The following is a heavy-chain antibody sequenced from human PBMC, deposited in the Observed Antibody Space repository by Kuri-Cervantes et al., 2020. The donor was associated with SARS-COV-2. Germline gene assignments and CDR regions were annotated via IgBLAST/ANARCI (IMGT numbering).Heavy chain of an antibody. CDR1: GYSFTSYW. CDR2: IDPSDSYT. CDR3: ARLGQAFNWFDP. V-gene: IGHV5-10-1*01. Sequence: KVSCKGSGYSFTSYWISWVRQMPGKGLEWMGRIDPSDSYTNYSPSFQGNVTISADKSISTAYLQWSSLKASDTAMYYCARLGQAFNWFDPWGQGTLVTVSS. J-gene: IGHJ5*02. D-gene: IGHD3-16*01.